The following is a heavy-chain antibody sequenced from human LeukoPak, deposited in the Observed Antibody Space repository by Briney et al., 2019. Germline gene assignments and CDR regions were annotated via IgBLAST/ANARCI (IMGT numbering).Heavy chain of an antibody. J-gene: IGHJ4*02. Sequence: LSGGSLRLSCAASGFTFSSYAMSWVRQAPGKGLEWVSAISGSGGSTYYADSVKGRFTISRDNSKNTLYLQMNSLRAEDTAVYYCAKEGHFWSLFDYWGQGTLVTVSS. V-gene: IGHV3-23*01. D-gene: IGHD3-3*02. CDR1: GFTFSSYA. CDR2: ISGSGGST. CDR3: AKEGHFWSLFDY.